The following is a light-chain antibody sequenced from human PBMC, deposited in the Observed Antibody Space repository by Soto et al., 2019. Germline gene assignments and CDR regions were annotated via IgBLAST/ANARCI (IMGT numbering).Light chain of an antibody. CDR2: DAS. Sequence: DIQMTQSPSTLSASVGDRVTITCRASQSISSWLAWYQQKPGKAPKLLIYDASTLQRGVPSRFSGSGSGTDFTLTISCLQSEDFATYYCQQYYSYPPSFGGGTKVDIK. J-gene: IGKJ4*01. CDR1: QSISSW. CDR3: QQYYSYPPS. V-gene: IGKV1-5*01.